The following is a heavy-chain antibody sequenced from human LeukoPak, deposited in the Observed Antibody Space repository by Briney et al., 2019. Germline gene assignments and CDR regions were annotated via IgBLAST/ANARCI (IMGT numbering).Heavy chain of an antibody. CDR2: ISGSGGST. J-gene: IGHJ3*02. CDR3: ARDRDSGSYLDAFDI. V-gene: IGHV3-23*01. CDR1: GFTLSSYG. D-gene: IGHD3-10*01. Sequence: GGSLRLSCAASGFTLSSYGMSWVRQAPGKGLEWVSAISGSGGSTYYADSVKGRFTISRDNAKNSLYLQMNSLRAEDTAVYYCARDRDSGSYLDAFDIWGQGTMVTVSS.